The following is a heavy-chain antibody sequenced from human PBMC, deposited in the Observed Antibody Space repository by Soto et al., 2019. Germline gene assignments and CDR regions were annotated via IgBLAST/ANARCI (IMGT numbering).Heavy chain of an antibody. D-gene: IGHD6-6*01. V-gene: IGHV4-59*08. CDR2: IYYSGST. CDR1: GGSISSYY. CDR3: ARGGIAALLEDAFDI. J-gene: IGHJ3*02. Sequence: SETLSLTCTVSGGSISSYYWSWIRQPPGKGLEWIGYIYYSGSTNYNPSLKSRVTISVDTSKNQFSLKLSSVTAADTAVYCCARGGIAALLEDAFDIWGQGTMVTVSS.